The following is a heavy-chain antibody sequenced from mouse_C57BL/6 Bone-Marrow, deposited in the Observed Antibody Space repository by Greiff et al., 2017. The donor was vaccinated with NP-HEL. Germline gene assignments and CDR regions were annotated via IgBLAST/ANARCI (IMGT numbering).Heavy chain of an antibody. V-gene: IGHV5-12*01. CDR1: GFTFSDYY. J-gene: IGHJ4*01. CDR2: ISNGGGST. Sequence: EVQGVESGGGLVQPGGSLKLSCAASGFTFSDYYMYWVRQTPEKRLEWVAYISNGGGSTYYPDTVKGRFTISRDNAKNTLYLQMSRLKSEDTAMYYCARQRYYGSSYAMDYWGQGTSVTVSS. CDR3: ARQRYYGSSYAMDY. D-gene: IGHD1-1*01.